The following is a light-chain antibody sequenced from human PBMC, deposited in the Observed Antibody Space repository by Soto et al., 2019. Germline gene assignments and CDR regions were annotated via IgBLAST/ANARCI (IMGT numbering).Light chain of an antibody. CDR2: SNN. J-gene: IGLJ1*01. CDR1: NSNIGSNT. V-gene: IGLV1-44*01. CDR3: AAWDDSLNGHYV. Sequence: QSVLTQPPSASGTPGPRVTISCSGSNSNIGSNTVNWYQQLPGTAPKLLIYSNNQRPSGVPDRFSGSKSGTSASLAISGLQSEVEADYYCAAWDDSLNGHYVFGTGTKVTVL.